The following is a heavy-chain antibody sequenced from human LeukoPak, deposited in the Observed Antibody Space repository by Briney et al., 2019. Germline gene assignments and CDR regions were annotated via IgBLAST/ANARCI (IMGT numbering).Heavy chain of an antibody. CDR1: GFTVSNNY. Sequence: GGSLRLSCAASGFTVSNNYMSWVRQAPGKGLEGVTVLYGGGTSFYADAVKGRFTISRDNTKNTLYLQMNSLRADDTAVYYCARDVGFIVGATPGAFDIWGQGTMVTVSS. CDR3: ARDVGFIVGATPGAFDI. J-gene: IGHJ3*02. D-gene: IGHD1-26*01. CDR2: LYGGGTS. V-gene: IGHV3-66*01.